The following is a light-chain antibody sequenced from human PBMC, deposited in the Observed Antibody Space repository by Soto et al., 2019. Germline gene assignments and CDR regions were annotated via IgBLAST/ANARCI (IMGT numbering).Light chain of an antibody. CDR2: DVS. CDR1: TIGAHSF. J-gene: IGLJ1*01. Sequence: QSGLTQPRSWSGSPGQSVTISCTGPTIGAHSFVSWYQDRPDKVPKLLIYDVSQRPSGIPDRFSGSRSANTASLTISGLQADDAAAYYCCSYTGNKVFVFGTGTKVTVL. CDR3: CSYTGNKVFV. V-gene: IGLV2-11*01.